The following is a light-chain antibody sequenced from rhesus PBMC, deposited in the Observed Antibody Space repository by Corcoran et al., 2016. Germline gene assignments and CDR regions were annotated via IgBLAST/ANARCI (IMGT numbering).Light chain of an antibody. CDR3: QHYYSTPYS. Sequence: DIQMTQSPSSLSASVGDRVTITCRASQGITNDLAWYQQKPGETPKLLIYEASSLQSGIPSRFSGSGYGTDFTLTINSLQSEDCATYYCQHYYSTPYSFGQGTKVEIK. V-gene: IGKV1-25*01. CDR1: QGITND. CDR2: EAS. J-gene: IGKJ2*01.